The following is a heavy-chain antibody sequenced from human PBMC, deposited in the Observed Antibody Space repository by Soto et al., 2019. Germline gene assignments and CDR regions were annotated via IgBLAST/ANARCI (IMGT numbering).Heavy chain of an antibody. CDR1: GFTFVDYA. J-gene: IGHJ1*01. D-gene: IGHD6-13*01. V-gene: IGHV3-9*01. CDR2: INWNSGSI. CDR3: VKDESINWYSGHFRH. Sequence: GGSLRLSCAASGFTFVDYAMHWVRQVPGKGLEWVSGINWNSGSIGYGDSVKGRFAISRDNAKNSLHLQMNSLSAEDTAFYYCVKDESINWYSGHFRHWGQGTLVTVSS.